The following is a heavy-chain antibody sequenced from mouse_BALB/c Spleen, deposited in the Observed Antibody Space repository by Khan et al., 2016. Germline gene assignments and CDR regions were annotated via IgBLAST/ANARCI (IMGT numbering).Heavy chain of an antibody. CDR3: ARGWYYAMDY. CDR1: DYTFTDYA. Sequence: QVQLQQSGAELVRPGVSVKISCKGSDYTFTDYAMHWVKQSHAKSLEWIGVISTYYGDASYNQKFKGKATMTVDKSSSTAYMELARLTSEDSAIYYCARGWYYAMDYWGQGTSVAVSS. CDR2: ISTYYGDA. V-gene: IGHV1S137*01. J-gene: IGHJ4*01. D-gene: IGHD1-1*02.